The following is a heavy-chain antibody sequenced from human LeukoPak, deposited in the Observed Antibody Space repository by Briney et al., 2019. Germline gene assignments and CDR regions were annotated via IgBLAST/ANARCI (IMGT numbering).Heavy chain of an antibody. Sequence: PGGSLRFSCAASGFTFSSYAMSWVRQAPGKGLEWVSAISGSGGSTYYADSVKGRFTISRDNSKNTLYLQMNSLRAEDTAVYYCAKARGQWLVTGEVDYWGQGTLVTVSS. J-gene: IGHJ4*02. CDR1: GFTFSSYA. V-gene: IGHV3-23*01. CDR2: ISGSGGST. D-gene: IGHD6-19*01. CDR3: AKARGQWLVTGEVDY.